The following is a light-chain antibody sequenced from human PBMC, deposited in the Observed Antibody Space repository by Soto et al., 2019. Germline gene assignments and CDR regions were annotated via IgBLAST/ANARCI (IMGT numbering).Light chain of an antibody. Sequence: QSVLTQPASASGSPGQSITISCTGTSSDFGDYNYVSWYQQHPGKAPKLMVWGVSNRPSGVSNRFSASKAVNTASLTISGLQADDDADYDCSSYTTSNTCLFGGGTTLTAL. J-gene: IGLJ3*02. CDR2: GVS. CDR1: SSDFGDYNY. CDR3: SSYTTSNTCL. V-gene: IGLV2-14*01.